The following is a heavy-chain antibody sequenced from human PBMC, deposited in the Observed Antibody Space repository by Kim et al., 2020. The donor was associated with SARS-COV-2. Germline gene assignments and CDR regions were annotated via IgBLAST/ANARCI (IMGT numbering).Heavy chain of an antibody. CDR3: TRGSSLTIFGVVGWFDP. CDR1: GGSISSYY. CDR2: IYYSGST. J-gene: IGHJ5*02. D-gene: IGHD3-3*01. V-gene: IGHV4-59*01. Sequence: SETLSLTCTVSGGSISSYYWSWIRQPPGKGLEWIGYIYYSGSTNYNPSLKSRVTISVDTSKNQFSLKLSSVTAGDTAVYYCTRGSSLTIFGVVGWFDPWG.